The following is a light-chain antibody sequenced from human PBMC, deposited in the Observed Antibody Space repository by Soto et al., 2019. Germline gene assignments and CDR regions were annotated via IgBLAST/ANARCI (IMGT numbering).Light chain of an antibody. J-gene: IGKJ2*01. V-gene: IGKV1-6*01. CDR1: QGVGND. Sequence: AIQMTQSPSSLSASVGDRVTITCRASQGVGNDLGWYQHKPGKAPQLLIYAASSLETGVPSRFSGSGSGTDFTLTISSLQTEDFATYYCLQDYNSPYTFGQGTKLEIK. CDR3: LQDYNSPYT. CDR2: AAS.